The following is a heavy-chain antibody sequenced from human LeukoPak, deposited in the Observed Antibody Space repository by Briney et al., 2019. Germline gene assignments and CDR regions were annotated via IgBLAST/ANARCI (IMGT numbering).Heavy chain of an antibody. D-gene: IGHD5-24*01. Sequence: ASVKVSCKASGYTFTSYGISWVRQAPGQGLEWMGWINPNSGGTNYAQKFQGRVTMTRDTSISTAYMELSRLRSDDTAVYYCARWLQQNYYYYMDVWGKGTTVTVSS. CDR1: GYTFTSYG. J-gene: IGHJ6*03. V-gene: IGHV1-2*02. CDR3: ARWLQQNYYYYMDV. CDR2: INPNSGGT.